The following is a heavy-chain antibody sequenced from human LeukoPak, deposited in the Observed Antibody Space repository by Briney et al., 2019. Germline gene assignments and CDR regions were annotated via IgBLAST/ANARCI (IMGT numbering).Heavy chain of an antibody. J-gene: IGHJ3*02. Sequence: SETLSLTCTVSGGSISSYYWSWIRQPPGKGLEWIGYIYYSGSTNYNPSLKSRVTISVDTSKNQFSLKLSSVTAADTPVYYCARHYGVHDAFDIWGQGTMVTVSS. V-gene: IGHV4-59*08. D-gene: IGHD4-17*01. CDR3: ARHYGVHDAFDI. CDR1: GGSISSYY. CDR2: IYYSGST.